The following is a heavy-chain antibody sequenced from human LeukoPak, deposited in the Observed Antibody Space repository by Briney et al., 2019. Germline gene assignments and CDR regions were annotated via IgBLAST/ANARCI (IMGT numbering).Heavy chain of an antibody. CDR2: INHSGST. Sequence: PSETLSLICSMYGGSFSNYYWSWIRQPPGKGLEWIGEINHSGSTNYNPSLKSRVTISVDTSKNQFSLKLSSVTAADTAVYYCARGGVVRGVIMRLDYWGQGTLVTVSS. CDR1: GGSFSNYY. V-gene: IGHV4-34*01. CDR3: ARGGVVRGVIMRLDY. J-gene: IGHJ4*02. D-gene: IGHD3-10*01.